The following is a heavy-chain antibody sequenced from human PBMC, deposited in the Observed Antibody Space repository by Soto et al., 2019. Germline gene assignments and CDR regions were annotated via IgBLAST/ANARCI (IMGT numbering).Heavy chain of an antibody. CDR2: IDPSDSYT. V-gene: IGHV5-10-1*01. J-gene: IGHJ6*02. CDR3: ARHQGAAARRYYYYYGMDV. CDR1: GYSFTSYW. Sequence: PVESLKISCNGSGYSFTSYWISWVRQMPWKGLEWMGRIDPSDSYTNYSPSFQGHVTISADKSISTAYLQWSSLKASDTAMYYCARHQGAAARRYYYYYGMDVWGQGTTVTVSS. D-gene: IGHD6-13*01.